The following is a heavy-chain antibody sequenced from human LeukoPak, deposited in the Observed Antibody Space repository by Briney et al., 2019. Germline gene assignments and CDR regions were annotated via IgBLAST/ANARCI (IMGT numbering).Heavy chain of an antibody. V-gene: IGHV3-30*18. J-gene: IGHJ6*02. D-gene: IGHD3-3*01. CDR3: AKVLTQFLEWTYYYYGMDV. CDR2: ISYDGSHK. CDR1: GFTFSSYG. Sequence: PGGSLRLSCAASGFTFSSYGMHWVRQAPGKGLEWVAVISYDGSHKYSADSVKGRFTISRDNSKNTLYLQMNSLRAEDTAVYYCAKVLTQFLEWTYYYYGMDVWGQGTTVTVSS.